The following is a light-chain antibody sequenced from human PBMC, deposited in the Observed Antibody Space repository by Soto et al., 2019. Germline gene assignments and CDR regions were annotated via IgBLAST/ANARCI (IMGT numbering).Light chain of an antibody. CDR1: SANIGNYY. CDR2: DNT. V-gene: IGLV1-51*01. Sequence: QSVLTQPPSVSAAPGQKISISCAGSSANIGNYYVSWYHQLPGTAPKLLIYDNTKRPSGIPDRFSGSKSGTSATLAITGLQTGDEGHYSCGAWDSSPNVYLFGGGPKVTVL. CDR3: GAWDSSPNVYL. J-gene: IGLJ1*01.